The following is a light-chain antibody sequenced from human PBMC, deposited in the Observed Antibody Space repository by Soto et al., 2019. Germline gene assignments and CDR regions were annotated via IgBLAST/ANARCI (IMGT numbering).Light chain of an antibody. CDR2: SNN. CDR1: SSNLGSNS. J-gene: IGLJ3*02. CDR3: AAWDDSLNGWV. V-gene: IGLV1-44*01. Sequence: QAVVTQPPSASGTPGQRVIISCSGSSSNLGSNSANWYQQFPGTAPKVVIYSNNQRPSRVPDRFSGSKSGSSASLAISGLQSEDEADYYCAAWDDSLNGWVFGGGTQLTVL.